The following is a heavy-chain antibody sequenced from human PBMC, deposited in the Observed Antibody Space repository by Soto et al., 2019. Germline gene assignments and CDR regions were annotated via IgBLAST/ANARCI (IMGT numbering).Heavy chain of an antibody. J-gene: IGHJ3*02. D-gene: IGHD1-1*01. Sequence: QVQLVQSGAEVKKPGSSVKVSCKASGGTFSSYAISWVRQAPGQGLEWMGGIIPIFGTANYAQKFQGRVTITEDESTSAAYMELSSLRAEDTAVYYCARDRRKTKPHKGTGNDAFDIWGQGTMVTVSS. CDR2: IIPIFGTA. V-gene: IGHV1-69*01. CDR1: GGTFSSYA. CDR3: ARDRRKTKPHKGTGNDAFDI.